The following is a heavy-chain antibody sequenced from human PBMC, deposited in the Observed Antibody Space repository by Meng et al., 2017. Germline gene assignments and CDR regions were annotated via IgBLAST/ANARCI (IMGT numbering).Heavy chain of an antibody. V-gene: IGHV3-7*01. CDR1: GFTFSSYW. J-gene: IGHJ4*02. Sequence: GGSLRLSCAASGFTFSSYWMSWVRQAPGKGLEWVANIKQEGSEKYYVDSVKGRFTISRDNDKNSLYLQMNSLRAEDTAVYYCARVRASLGPTTADYWGQGTLVTVSS. D-gene: IGHD2/OR15-2a*01. CDR2: IKQEGSEK. CDR3: ARVRASLGPTTADY.